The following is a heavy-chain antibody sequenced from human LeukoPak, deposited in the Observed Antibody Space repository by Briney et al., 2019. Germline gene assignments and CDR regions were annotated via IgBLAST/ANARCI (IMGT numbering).Heavy chain of an antibody. Sequence: PGRSLRLSCAASRFTFSSYGMHWVRQAPGKGLEWVAVISYDGSNKYYADSVKGRFTISRDNSKNTLYLQMNSLRAEDTAVYYCAKESVINYFDYWGQGTLVTVSS. CDR3: AKESVINYFDY. D-gene: IGHD3-22*01. J-gene: IGHJ4*02. V-gene: IGHV3-30*18. CDR1: RFTFSSYG. CDR2: ISYDGSNK.